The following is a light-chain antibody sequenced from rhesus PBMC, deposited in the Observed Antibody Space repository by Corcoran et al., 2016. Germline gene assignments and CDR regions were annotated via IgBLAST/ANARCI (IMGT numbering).Light chain of an antibody. Sequence: DIQMTQSPSSLSASVGDTVTITCRASQGISSYLNWFQQKPGKAPKLLIYAASSLESGFPSRFSGSGSGTDFTLTISSLQPEDFAVYYCLQHNSYPLTFGGGTKVELK. CDR3: LQHNSYPLT. J-gene: IGKJ4*01. CDR2: AAS. V-gene: IGKV1-28*03. CDR1: QGISSY.